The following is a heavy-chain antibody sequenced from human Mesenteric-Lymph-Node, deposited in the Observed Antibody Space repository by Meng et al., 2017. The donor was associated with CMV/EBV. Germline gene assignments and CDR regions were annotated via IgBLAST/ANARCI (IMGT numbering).Heavy chain of an antibody. D-gene: IGHD3-10*01. CDR2: ISGSGGST. CDR1: GFTFSSYA. Sequence: GSLKISCAASGFTFSSYAMSWVRQAPGKGLEWVSAISGSGGSTYYADSVKGRFTISRDNSKNTLYLQMNSLRAEDTAVYYCAMVPESQYYYYYYGMDVWGQGTTVTVSS. CDR3: AMVPESQYYYYYYGMDV. V-gene: IGHV3-23*01. J-gene: IGHJ6*02.